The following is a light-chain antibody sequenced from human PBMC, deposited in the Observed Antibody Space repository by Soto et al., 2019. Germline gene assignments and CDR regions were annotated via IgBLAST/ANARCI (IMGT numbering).Light chain of an antibody. CDR2: GNS. J-gene: IGLJ1*01. Sequence: QSVLTQPPSVSGAPGQRVTISCTGSSANIGAGYVVHWYQQFPGTPPKLLIYGNSNRPSGVPDRFSVSKSGTSASLAITGLQAEDEAGYYCQSYDSSLSGVFGSGTQLTVL. V-gene: IGLV1-40*01. CDR1: SANIGAGYV. CDR3: QSYDSSLSGV.